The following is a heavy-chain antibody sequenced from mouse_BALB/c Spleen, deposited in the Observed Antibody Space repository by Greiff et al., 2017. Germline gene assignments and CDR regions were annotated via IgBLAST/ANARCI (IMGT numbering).Heavy chain of an antibody. CDR3: ARDLGYDFSWFAY. J-gene: IGHJ3*01. CDR1: GFSLTSYG. CDR2: IWAGGST. Sequence: VQVVESGPGLVAPSQSLSITCTVSGFSLTSYGVHWVRQPPGKGLEWLGVIWAGGSTNYNSALMSRLSISKDNSKSQVFLKMNSLQTDDTALYYCARDLGYDFSWFAYWVQGTLVTVSA. D-gene: IGHD2-2*01. V-gene: IGHV2-9*02.